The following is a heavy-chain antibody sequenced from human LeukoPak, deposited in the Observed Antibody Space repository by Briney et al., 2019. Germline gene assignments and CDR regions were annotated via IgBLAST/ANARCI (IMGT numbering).Heavy chain of an antibody. Sequence: GGSLRLSCAASGFTLSNYWTHWVRQASGKGLVWVSRISSDGSSTNYADSVRGRFTISRDNAKNTLYVQMNSLRAEDTAVYYCARGAFGVYAFDIWGQGTMVTVSS. J-gene: IGHJ3*02. D-gene: IGHD3-3*01. CDR2: ISSDGSST. CDR1: GFTLSNYW. CDR3: ARGAFGVYAFDI. V-gene: IGHV3-74*01.